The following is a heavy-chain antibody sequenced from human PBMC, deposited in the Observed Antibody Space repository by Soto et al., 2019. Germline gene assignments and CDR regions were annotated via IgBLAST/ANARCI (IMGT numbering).Heavy chain of an antibody. CDR3: VKDQGGYSGYVFDY. CDR2: ISTSGDST. Sequence: QPGGSLRLSCAASGFTFSSYAMTWVRQAPGKGLEYVSAISTSGDSTYYADSVKGRFTISRDNSKNTLYLQMSSLRAEDTAVYYCVKDQGGYSGYVFDYWGQGTLVTVSS. V-gene: IGHV3-64D*06. D-gene: IGHD5-12*01. CDR1: GFTFSSYA. J-gene: IGHJ4*02.